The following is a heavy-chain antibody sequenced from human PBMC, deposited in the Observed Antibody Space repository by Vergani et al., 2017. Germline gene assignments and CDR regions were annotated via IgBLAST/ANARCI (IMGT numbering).Heavy chain of an antibody. D-gene: IGHD4-11*01. CDR2: IAHTGRP. CDR3: ARVNTETNGHLYYYYYMDV. Sequence: QVQLQQWGGGLLKPSETLSLTCVVNGGSFTSYHWTWIRQSPGEGLEWVGDIAHTGRPDYNPSLKSRLTMSVDKSRNPFSLTLNSVTATDPAIYFCARVNTETNGHLYYYYYMDVWGQGTAVTVS. V-gene: IGHV4-34*01. CDR1: GGSFTSYH. J-gene: IGHJ6*03.